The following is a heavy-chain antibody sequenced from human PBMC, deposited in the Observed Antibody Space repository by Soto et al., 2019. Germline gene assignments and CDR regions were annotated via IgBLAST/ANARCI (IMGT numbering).Heavy chain of an antibody. CDR2: IYYSGSA. CDR3: ARGVGFGYYYYHMDL. Sequence: LSLTCTVSGDSVTSVSDYWSWIRQPPGKGLEWIGYIYYSGSADYNHSLGSRVTISIDTSKNQFSLKLTSVTAADTAVYYCARGVGFGYYYYHMDLWGQGTTVTVSS. J-gene: IGHJ6*02. V-gene: IGHV4-61*01. CDR1: GDSVTSVSDY. D-gene: IGHD3-10*01.